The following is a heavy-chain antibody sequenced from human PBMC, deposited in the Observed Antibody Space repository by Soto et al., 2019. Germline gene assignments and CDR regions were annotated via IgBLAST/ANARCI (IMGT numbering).Heavy chain of an antibody. CDR2: IQHNGNYI. J-gene: IGHJ6*02. Sequence: PGGSLRLSCTASGFGFSGYSMHWVRQAPGKGLEWVAVIQHNGNYIQYADFVRGRFSISRDNYKSILYLEMNGLGPEDTALYYCVRVGWGYTYGNGLDGWGQGTTVTVSS. CDR3: VRVGWGYTYGNGLDG. V-gene: IGHV3-30-3*01. CDR1: GFGFSGYS. D-gene: IGHD5-18*01.